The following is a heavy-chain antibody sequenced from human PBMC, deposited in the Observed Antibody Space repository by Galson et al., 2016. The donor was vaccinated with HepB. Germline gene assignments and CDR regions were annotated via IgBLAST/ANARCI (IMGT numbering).Heavy chain of an antibody. CDR2: ISPSGGST. J-gene: IGHJ3*02. CDR1: GYSFTGYY. CDR3: ARVKWLRSPFDM. D-gene: IGHD5-12*01. V-gene: IGHV1-46*03. Sequence: SCKASGYSFTGYYMHWVRQAPGQGLEWMGMISPSGGSTTYTQKFLGRVTMTRDMSTSTVYMELRSLRSEDTAVYYCARVKWLRSPFDMWGQGTMVTVSS.